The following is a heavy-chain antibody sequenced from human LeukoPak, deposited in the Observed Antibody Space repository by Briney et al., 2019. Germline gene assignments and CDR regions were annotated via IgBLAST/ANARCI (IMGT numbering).Heavy chain of an antibody. CDR1: GGSISSSSYY. Sequence: SETLSLTCTVSGGSISSSSYYWGWIRQPPGKGLEWIGSIYYSGSTYYNPSLKSRVTISVDTSKNQFSLKLSSVTAADTAVYYCASSRYCSGGSCQELYYFDYWGQGTLVTVSS. D-gene: IGHD2-15*01. CDR2: IYYSGST. CDR3: ASSRYCSGGSCQELYYFDY. V-gene: IGHV4-39*01. J-gene: IGHJ4*02.